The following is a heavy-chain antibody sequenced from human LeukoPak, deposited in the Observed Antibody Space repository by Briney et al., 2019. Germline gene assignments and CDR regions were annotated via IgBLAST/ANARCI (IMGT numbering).Heavy chain of an antibody. D-gene: IGHD5-18*01. CDR1: AFIFSGHW. CDR2: IKEDGSER. CDR3: ARGPGYSYDIDY. Sequence: PGGSLRLSCEGSAFIFSGHWMNWVRQTPGKGLEWVASIKEDGSERQYVDSVKGRFSISRDNTKGSLFLQLNSLGAEDTAVYYCARGPGYSYDIDYWGQGTLVTVSS. J-gene: IGHJ4*02. V-gene: IGHV3-7*03.